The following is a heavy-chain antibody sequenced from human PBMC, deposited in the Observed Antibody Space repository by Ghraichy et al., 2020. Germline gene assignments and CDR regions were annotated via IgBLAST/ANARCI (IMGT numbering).Heavy chain of an antibody. D-gene: IGHD2-2*01. V-gene: IGHV3-23*01. CDR3: AKSYCSSTSCYRVLGYYYYGMDV. J-gene: IGHJ6*02. CDR2: ISGSGSST. CDR1: GFTFSSYA. Sequence: GESLNISCAASGFTFSSYAMSWVRQAPGKGLEWVSAISGSGSSTYYADSVKARFTISRDNYKNTLYLQMNSLRAEDTAVYYCAKSYCSSTSCYRVLGYYYYGMDVWGQGTTVTVSS.